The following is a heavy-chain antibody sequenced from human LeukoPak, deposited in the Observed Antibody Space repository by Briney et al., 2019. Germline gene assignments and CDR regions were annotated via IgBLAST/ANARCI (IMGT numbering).Heavy chain of an antibody. Sequence: GGSLRLSCAASGFTFSSYSMNWVRQAPGKGLEWVSSISSSSSYIYYADSVKGRFTISRDNAKNSLYLQMNSLRAVDTAVYYCARGVGAPSYYFDYWGQGTLVTVSS. V-gene: IGHV3-21*01. D-gene: IGHD1-26*01. J-gene: IGHJ4*02. CDR2: ISSSSSYI. CDR3: ARGVGAPSYYFDY. CDR1: GFTFSSYS.